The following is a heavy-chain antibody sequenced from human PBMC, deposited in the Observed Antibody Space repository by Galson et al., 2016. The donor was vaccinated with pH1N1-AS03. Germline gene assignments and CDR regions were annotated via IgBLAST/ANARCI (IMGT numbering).Heavy chain of an antibody. CDR1: AFSFSRHW. CDR3: AREGRVSESDGYYRPLDL. J-gene: IGHJ3*01. Sequence: SLRLSCAASAFSFSRHWMHWVHQAPGKGLVWVSRVSSDGSRTTYTASVKGRFSISRDNAQNMLYLELNSLRDEDTALYFCAREGRVSESDGYYRPLDLWGEGAMVVVS. V-gene: IGHV3-74*03. D-gene: IGHD3-22*01. CDR2: VSSDGSRT.